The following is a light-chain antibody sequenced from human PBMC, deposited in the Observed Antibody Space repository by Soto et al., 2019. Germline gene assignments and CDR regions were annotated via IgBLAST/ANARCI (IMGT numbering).Light chain of an antibody. J-gene: IGKJ1*01. CDR3: HQYNHWLTWT. CDR2: SAS. V-gene: IGKV3-15*01. CDR1: QNISTK. Sequence: EIELTQSPATLSSSPGQRTTIXWRASQNISTKLAWYQQRPGQAPRLLFYSASTRATGIPARFSGSGSGTEFTLTISSLQSEDFAVYYCHQYNHWLTWTFGQGTKVDIK.